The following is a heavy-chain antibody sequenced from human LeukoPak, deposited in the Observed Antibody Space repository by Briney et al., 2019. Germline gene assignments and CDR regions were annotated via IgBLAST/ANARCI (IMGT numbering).Heavy chain of an antibody. CDR1: GYSISSGYY. J-gene: IGHJ4*02. CDR3: ARQAMIVGDPSLDY. Sequence: PSETLSLTCAVSGYSISSGYYWGWIRQPPGKGLEWIGSIYHSGSTYYNPSLKSRVTISVDTSKNQFSLKLSSVTAADTAVYYWARQAMIVGDPSLDYWGQGTLVTVSS. D-gene: IGHD3-22*01. CDR2: IYHSGST. V-gene: IGHV4-38-2*01.